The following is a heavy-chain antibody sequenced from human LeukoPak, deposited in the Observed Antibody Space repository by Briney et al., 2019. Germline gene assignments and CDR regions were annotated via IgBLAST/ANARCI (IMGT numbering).Heavy chain of an antibody. CDR3: ARVHHYYDSSGYLSPDAFDI. CDR2: INPNSGGT. Sequence: ASVKVSCKASGYTFTGYYMHWVRQAPGQGLEGMGWINPNSGGTNYAQKFQGRVTMTRDTSISTAYMELSRLRSDDTAVYYCARVHHYYDSSGYLSPDAFDIWGQGTMVTVSS. D-gene: IGHD3-22*01. J-gene: IGHJ3*02. V-gene: IGHV1-2*02. CDR1: GYTFTGYY.